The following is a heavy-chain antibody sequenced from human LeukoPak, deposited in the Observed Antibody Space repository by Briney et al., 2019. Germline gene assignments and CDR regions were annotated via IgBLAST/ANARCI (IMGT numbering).Heavy chain of an antibody. V-gene: IGHV4-34*01. J-gene: IGHJ2*01. Sequence: SETLSLTCAGYGGSFSGYYWSGIRQPPGKGLEWIGEINHSGSTNYNPSLKSRVTISVDTSKNQFSLKLSSVTAADTAVYYCARGLVGGSFGLWGRGTLVTVSS. D-gene: IGHD1-26*01. CDR2: INHSGST. CDR3: ARGLVGGSFGL. CDR1: GGSFSGYY.